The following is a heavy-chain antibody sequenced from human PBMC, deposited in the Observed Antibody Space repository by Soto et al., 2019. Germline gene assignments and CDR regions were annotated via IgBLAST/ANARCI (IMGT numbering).Heavy chain of an antibody. CDR1: GGSVSSGGYY. J-gene: IGHJ4*02. CDR2: MYSSGST. V-gene: IGHV4-61*08. D-gene: IGHD2-15*01. CDR3: ARGGYCSGGSCFYY. Sequence: SETLSLTCTVSGGSVSSGGYYWSWIRQPPGKGLEWIGFMYSSGSTNYNPSLKSQVTMSVDTSKNQFSLKLSSVTAADTAVYYCARGGYCSGGSCFYYWGQGTLVTVSS.